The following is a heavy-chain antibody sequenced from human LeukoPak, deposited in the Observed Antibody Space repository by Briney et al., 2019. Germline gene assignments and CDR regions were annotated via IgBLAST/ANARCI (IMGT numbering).Heavy chain of an antibody. CDR1: GYTFTGYY. CDR2: INPNSGGT. CDR3: ARDSEMATGYFDY. D-gene: IGHD5-24*01. J-gene: IGHJ4*03. V-gene: IGHV1-2*02. Sequence: ASVTVSFTASGYTFTGYYMHWVRQAPGQGLEWMGWINPNSGGTNYAQKFQGRVTMTRDTSISTAYMELSRLRSDDTAVYYCARDSEMATGYFDYLGQGTLVPVSS.